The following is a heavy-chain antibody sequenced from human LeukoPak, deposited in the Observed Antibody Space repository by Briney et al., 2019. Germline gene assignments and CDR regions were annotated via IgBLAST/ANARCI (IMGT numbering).Heavy chain of an antibody. Sequence: SETLSLTCAVYGGSFSGYYWSWIRQPPGKGLEWIGEINHSGSTNYNPSLKSRVTISVDTSKNQFSLKLSSVTAAHTAVYYCARASSSGYYFLPPGDAFDIWGQGTMVTVSS. D-gene: IGHD3-22*01. CDR1: GGSFSGYY. CDR2: INHSGST. CDR3: ARASSSGYYFLPPGDAFDI. V-gene: IGHV4-34*01. J-gene: IGHJ3*02.